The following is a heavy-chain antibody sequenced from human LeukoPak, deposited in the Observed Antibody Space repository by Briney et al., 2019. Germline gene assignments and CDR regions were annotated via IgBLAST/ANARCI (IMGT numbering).Heavy chain of an antibody. D-gene: IGHD3-22*01. Sequence: GGSLRLSCAASEFTFSSYTMNWVRQAPGKGLEWVSAISGSGGSTYYADSVKGRFTISRDNSKNTLYLQMNSLRAEDTAVYYCAKGPKNYYDSSGYYPTYFDYWGQGTLVTVSS. V-gene: IGHV3-23*01. CDR3: AKGPKNYYDSSGYYPTYFDY. CDR2: ISGSGGST. J-gene: IGHJ4*02. CDR1: EFTFSSYT.